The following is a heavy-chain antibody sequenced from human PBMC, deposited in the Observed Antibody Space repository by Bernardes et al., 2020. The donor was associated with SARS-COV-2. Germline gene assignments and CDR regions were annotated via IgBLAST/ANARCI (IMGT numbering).Heavy chain of an antibody. CDR3: ARGYCSGGDCYGFWFDP. CDR2: INTDGSTT. Sequence: GGSLRLSCAASGFTFSNYWIHWVRQAPGKGLVWVSRINTDGSTTNYADSVKGRFTISRDNAKNTVYLQMNSLRAEDTAVYYCARGYCSGGDCYGFWFDPWGQGTLVTVSS. V-gene: IGHV3-74*01. D-gene: IGHD2-15*01. CDR1: GFTFSNYW. J-gene: IGHJ5*02.